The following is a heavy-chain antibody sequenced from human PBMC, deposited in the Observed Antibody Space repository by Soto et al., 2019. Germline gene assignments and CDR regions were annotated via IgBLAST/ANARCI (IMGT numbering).Heavy chain of an antibody. D-gene: IGHD2-21*02. CDR1: GFTFSSYA. V-gene: IGHV3-30-3*01. CDR3: ARDRGDPGFGY. Sequence: GGSLRTSCAASGFTFSSYAMQWVRKAPGKGLERVAVISYDGSNKYYADSVKGRFTISRDNSKNQLYLQMNSLRAEDTAVYYCARDRGDPGFGYWRQGTLVTVSS. J-gene: IGHJ4*02. CDR2: ISYDGSNK.